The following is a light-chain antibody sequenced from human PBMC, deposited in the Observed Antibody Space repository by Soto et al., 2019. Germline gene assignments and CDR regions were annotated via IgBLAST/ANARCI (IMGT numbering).Light chain of an antibody. Sequence: EIVLTQSPGTLSLSPGERATISCRASQSITRNLAWYQQSPGQAPRLLIYGASTRATGIPARFSGSGSGTEFTLTINSLQSEDVAVYYCQQYNNWPMWTFGQGTKV. V-gene: IGKV3-15*01. CDR2: GAS. CDR1: QSITRN. CDR3: QQYNNWPMWT. J-gene: IGKJ1*01.